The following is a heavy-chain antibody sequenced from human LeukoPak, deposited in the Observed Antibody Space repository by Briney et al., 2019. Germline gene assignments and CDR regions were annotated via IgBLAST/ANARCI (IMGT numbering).Heavy chain of an antibody. V-gene: IGHV5-51*01. J-gene: IGHJ6*03. CDR1: GYSFTSYW. D-gene: IGHD1-26*01. Sequence: GESLKISXKGSGYSFTSYWIGWVRQMPGKGLEWMGIIYPGDSDTRYSPSFQGQVTISADKSISTAYLQWSSLKASDTAMYYCARATGSYYSYYYMDVWGKGTTVTVSS. CDR2: IYPGDSDT. CDR3: ARATGSYYSYYYMDV.